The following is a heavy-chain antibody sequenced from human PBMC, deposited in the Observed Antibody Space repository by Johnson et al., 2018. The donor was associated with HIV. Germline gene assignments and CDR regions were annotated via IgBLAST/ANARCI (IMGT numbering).Heavy chain of an antibody. J-gene: IGHJ3*01. V-gene: IGHV3-23*04. CDR3: ARDMGEMATPIRGLDAFDL. D-gene: IGHD5-24*01. Sequence: VQLVESGGGVVQPGRSLRLSCAASGFTFSSYAMSWVRQAPGKGLEWVSAISGSGDNTHYADSVKGRFTISSDNSKTTLYLQMNSLRAEDTAVYYCARDMGEMATPIRGLDAFDLWGQGTMVTVS. CDR1: GFTFSSYA. CDR2: ISGSGDNT.